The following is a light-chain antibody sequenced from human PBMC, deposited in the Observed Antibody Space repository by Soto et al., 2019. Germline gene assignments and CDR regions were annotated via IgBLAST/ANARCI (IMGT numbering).Light chain of an antibody. CDR3: NSYTSSSTWV. Sequence: QSVLTQPASVSGSPGQSITISFTGTSSDVGGHKYVSWYQQHPGKAPKLMIYEVSRRPSGVSHRFSGSKSGNTASLTISGLQAEDEADYYCNSYTSSSTWVFGGGTKVTVL. V-gene: IGLV2-14*01. CDR1: SSDVGGHKY. CDR2: EVS. J-gene: IGLJ3*02.